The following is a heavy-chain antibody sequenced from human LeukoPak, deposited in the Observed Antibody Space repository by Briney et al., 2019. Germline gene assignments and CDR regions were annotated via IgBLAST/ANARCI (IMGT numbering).Heavy chain of an antibody. Sequence: GESLKISCKGSGYSFTSYWIGWVRQMPGKGLERMGIIYPGDSDTRYSPSFQGQVTISADKSISTAYLQWSSLKASDTAMYYCARQMTAAAGYFDYWGQGTLVTVSS. D-gene: IGHD6-13*01. CDR2: IYPGDSDT. V-gene: IGHV5-51*01. J-gene: IGHJ4*02. CDR3: ARQMTAAAGYFDY. CDR1: GYSFTSYW.